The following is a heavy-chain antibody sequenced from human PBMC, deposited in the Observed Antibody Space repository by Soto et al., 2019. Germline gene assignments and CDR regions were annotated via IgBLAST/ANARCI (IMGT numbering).Heavy chain of an antibody. Sequence: QVQVVESGGGVVQPGRSLRLSCAASGFPVSTYSMYWIRQAPGKGLEWVALISYDGTKKDYADSVKGRFTISRDNSKNTLYLQMNSLRNEDPAVYYCVRCWGNGDGSDLGSSWFNPWGQGTLVTVSS. D-gene: IGHD3-16*01. CDR2: ISYDGTKK. CDR3: VRCWGNGDGSDLGSSWFNP. CDR1: GFPVSTYS. V-gene: IGHV3-30-3*01. J-gene: IGHJ5*02.